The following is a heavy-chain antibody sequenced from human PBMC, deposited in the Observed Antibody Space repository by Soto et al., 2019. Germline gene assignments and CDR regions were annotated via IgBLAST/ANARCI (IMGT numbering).Heavy chain of an antibody. Sequence: QVQLQESGPGLVKPSQTLSLTCTVSGASISSGDYYWSWIRQPPGKGLEWIAYISYRGTTYYNPALKRRVTMSVDTAKNQFALKLNSVNAADTAVYYCVRALGSRFMEWPRFDPWGQGTLVTVSS. V-gene: IGHV4-30-4*01. CDR3: VRALGSRFMEWPRFDP. CDR2: ISYRGTT. D-gene: IGHD3-3*01. CDR1: GASISSGDYY. J-gene: IGHJ5*02.